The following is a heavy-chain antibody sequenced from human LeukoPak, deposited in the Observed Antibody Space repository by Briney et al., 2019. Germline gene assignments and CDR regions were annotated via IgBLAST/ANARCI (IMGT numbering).Heavy chain of an antibody. V-gene: IGHV5-51*01. CDR1: GYSFTSYW. Sequence: GESLKISCKGSGYSFTSYWIGWVRQMPGKGLEWMGVIYPGDSDTRYSPSFQGQVTISADKSISTAYLQWSSLKASDTAMYYCAIALVGDTAMVHDNWFDPWGQGTLVTVSS. CDR3: AIALVGDTAMVHDNWFDP. D-gene: IGHD5-18*01. CDR2: IYPGDSDT. J-gene: IGHJ5*02.